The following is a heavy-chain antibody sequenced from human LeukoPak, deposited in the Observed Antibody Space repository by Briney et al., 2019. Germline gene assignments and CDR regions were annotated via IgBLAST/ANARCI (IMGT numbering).Heavy chain of an antibody. CDR1: GFTFRTYW. CDR2: IGGDGSNT. D-gene: IGHD4-23*01. V-gene: IGHV3-74*01. Sequence: GGSLRLSCGASGFTFRTYWMHWVRQAPGKGLVWVSRIGGDGSNTNFADSVRGRFAISRDNAKNTLYLQMNSLRAEDTAVYYCARGGRHDYDGRPPDYWGQGTLVTVSS. CDR3: ARGGRHDYDGRPPDY. J-gene: IGHJ4*02.